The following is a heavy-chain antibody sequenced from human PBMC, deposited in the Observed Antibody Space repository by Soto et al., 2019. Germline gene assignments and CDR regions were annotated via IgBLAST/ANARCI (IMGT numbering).Heavy chain of an antibody. CDR3: ARAQVAVAGNVDY. D-gene: IGHD6-19*01. V-gene: IGHV1-69*02. J-gene: IGHJ4*02. CDR1: GGTFSSYT. Sequence: QVQLVQSGAEVKKPGSSVKVSCKASGGTFSSYTISWVRQAPGQGLEWMGRIIPILGIANYAQKFQGRVTITAVKSTCTAYMELSSLRSEDTAVYYCARAQVAVAGNVDYWGQGPLVTVSA. CDR2: IIPILGIA.